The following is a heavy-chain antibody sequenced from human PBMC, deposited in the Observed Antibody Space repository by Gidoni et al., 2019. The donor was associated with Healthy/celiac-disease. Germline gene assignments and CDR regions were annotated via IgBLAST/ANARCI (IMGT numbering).Heavy chain of an antibody. V-gene: IGHV1-69*04. CDR1: GGAFSSYA. Sequence: QVQLVQSGAEVKKPGSSVKVSCKASGGAFSSYAISWVRQAPGQGLEGMGRIIPILGIANYAQKFQGRVTITADKSTSTAYMELSSLRSEDTAVYYCARVRFWSGYYLDYWGQGTLVTVSS. J-gene: IGHJ4*02. D-gene: IGHD3-3*01. CDR3: ARVRFWSGYYLDY. CDR2: IIPILGIA.